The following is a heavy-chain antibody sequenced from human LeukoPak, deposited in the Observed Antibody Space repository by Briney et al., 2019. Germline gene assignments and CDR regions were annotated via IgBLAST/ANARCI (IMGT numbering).Heavy chain of an antibody. CDR2: IYNSGIT. V-gene: IGHV4-4*07. Sequence: SETLSLTCTVSGGSISSYYWSWIRQPAGKGLEWIGRIYNSGITNYNPSLKSRVTMSMDTSKNQFSLKLSSVTAADTAVYYCARDIAAAGRINFDYWGQGTLVTVSS. D-gene: IGHD6-13*01. CDR1: GGSISSYY. CDR3: ARDIAAAGRINFDY. J-gene: IGHJ4*02.